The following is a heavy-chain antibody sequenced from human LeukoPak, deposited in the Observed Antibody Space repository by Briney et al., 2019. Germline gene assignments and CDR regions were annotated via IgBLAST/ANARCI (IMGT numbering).Heavy chain of an antibody. CDR2: VYVSGTT. J-gene: IGHJ3*02. CDR1: GASIRSYF. Sequence: SETLSLTCNVSGASIRSYFWNWVRQPVGKGLEWIGRVYVSGTTNYNPSLKSRVTMSVDTSKNQFSLKLKSVTAADTAAYYCARGVSYYYGSEGAFDIWGQGTMVTVSS. V-gene: IGHV4-4*07. CDR3: ARGVSYYYGSEGAFDI. D-gene: IGHD3-10*01.